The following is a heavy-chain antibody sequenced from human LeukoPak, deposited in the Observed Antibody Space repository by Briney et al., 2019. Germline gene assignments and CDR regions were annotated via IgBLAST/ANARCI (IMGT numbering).Heavy chain of an antibody. Sequence: GGSLRLSCAASGFTFSSYAMHWVRQAPGKGLEWVAVISYGGSNKYYADSVKGRFTISRDNSKNTLYLQMNSLRAEDTAVYYCARDGAAAGPGYMDVWGKGTTVTVSS. CDR1: GFTFSSYA. V-gene: IGHV3-30-3*01. CDR3: ARDGAAAGPGYMDV. J-gene: IGHJ6*03. D-gene: IGHD6-13*01. CDR2: ISYGGSNK.